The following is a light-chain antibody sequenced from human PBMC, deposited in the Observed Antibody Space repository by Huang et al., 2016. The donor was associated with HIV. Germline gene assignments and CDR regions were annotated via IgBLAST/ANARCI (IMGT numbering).Light chain of an antibody. Sequence: EIVMTQSPATLSVSPGEGATLSCRASQNISTNLAWYQQNHGRAPRLLIYGASSSAAGVPVSFIGSGSGTEFTLTITILPSRDFAVYCCHHYSNWPPATFGQGTKVEIK. CDR1: QNISTN. CDR3: HHYSNWPPAT. V-gene: IGKV3-15*01. J-gene: IGKJ1*01. CDR2: GAS.